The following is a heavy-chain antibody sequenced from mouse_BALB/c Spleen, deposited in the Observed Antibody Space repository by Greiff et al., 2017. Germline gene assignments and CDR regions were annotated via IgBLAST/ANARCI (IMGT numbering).Heavy chain of an antibody. J-gene: IGHJ1*01. CDR1: GFTFSSFG. V-gene: IGHV5-17*02. Sequence: DVMLVESGGGLVQPGGSRKLSCAASGFTFSSFGMHWVRQAPEKGLEWVAYISSGSSTIYYADTVKGRFTISRDNPKNTLFLQMTSLRSEDTAMYYCARSRYYGSSPRWYFDVWGAGTTVTVSS. CDR2: ISSGSSTI. CDR3: ARSRYYGSSPRWYFDV. D-gene: IGHD1-1*01.